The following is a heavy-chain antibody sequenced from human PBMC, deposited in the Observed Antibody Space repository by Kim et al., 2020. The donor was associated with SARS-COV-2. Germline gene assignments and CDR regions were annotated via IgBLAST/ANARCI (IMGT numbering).Heavy chain of an antibody. Sequence: GGSLRLSCAASGFTFSSYGMHWVRQAPGKGLEWVAVIWYDGSNKYYADSVKGRFTISRDNSKNTLYLQMNGLRAEDTALYYCAKDRMVRAVIIDYFDYWGQGPLVTVSS. CDR1: GFTFSSYG. CDR3: AKDRMVRAVIIDYFDY. D-gene: IGHD3-10*01. J-gene: IGHJ4*02. V-gene: IGHV3-33*06. CDR2: IWYDGSNK.